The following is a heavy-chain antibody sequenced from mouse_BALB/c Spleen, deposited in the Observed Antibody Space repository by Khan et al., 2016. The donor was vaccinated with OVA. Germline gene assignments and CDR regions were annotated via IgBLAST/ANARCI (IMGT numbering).Heavy chain of an antibody. CDR1: GYTFTSYW. CDR3: TRRNWDVAWFAY. CDR2: ISPGNTET. J-gene: IGHJ3*01. V-gene: IGHV1-5*01. D-gene: IGHD4-1*01. Sequence: EVQLQQSGTVLARPGASVKMSCKASGYTFTSYWMHWVKQRPGQGLEWLGDISPGNTETTYNQKFKGKAKLTAVTSTSTAYMELYSLTNEDPAVYYCTRRNWDVAWFAYWGQGALVNGSA.